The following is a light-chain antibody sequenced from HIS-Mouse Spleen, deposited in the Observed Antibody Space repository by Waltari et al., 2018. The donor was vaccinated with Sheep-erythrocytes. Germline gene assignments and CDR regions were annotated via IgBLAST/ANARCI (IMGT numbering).Light chain of an antibody. J-gene: IGLJ2*01. CDR1: QLGDKY. Sequence: SYELTQPPSVSVSPRQPASITSPGVQLGDKYACWYQQKPGQSPVLVIYQDSKRPSGIPERFSGSNSGNTATLTISGTQAMDEADYYCQAWDSSTAVFGGGTKLTVL. CDR3: QAWDSSTAV. V-gene: IGLV3-1*01. CDR2: QDS.